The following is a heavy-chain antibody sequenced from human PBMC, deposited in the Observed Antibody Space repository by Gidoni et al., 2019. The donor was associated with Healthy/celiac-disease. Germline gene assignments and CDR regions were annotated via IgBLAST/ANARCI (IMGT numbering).Heavy chain of an antibody. CDR2: MNPNSGNT. V-gene: IGHV1-8*01. J-gene: IGHJ6*02. CDR1: GYTFTSYD. Sequence: QVQLVQSGAEVKTPGASVKVSGKASGYTFTSYDINWVRQATGQGLEWMGWMNPNSGNTGYAQKFQGRVTMTRNTSISTAYMELSSLRSEDTAVYYCARTSVVAATPISYYYGMDVWGQGTTVTVSS. D-gene: IGHD2-15*01. CDR3: ARTSVVAATPISYYYGMDV.